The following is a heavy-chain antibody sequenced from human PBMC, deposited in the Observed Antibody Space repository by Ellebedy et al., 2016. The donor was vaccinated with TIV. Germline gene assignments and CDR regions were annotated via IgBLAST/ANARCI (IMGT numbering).Heavy chain of an antibody. J-gene: IGHJ4*02. V-gene: IGHV4-59*01. CDR3: ARDGVEDYFDY. D-gene: IGHD3-10*01. CDR1: AVSISDYY. Sequence: MPGGSLRLSCSVSAVSISDYYWSWIRQPPGQGLEWIGYVYHTGINNYYPSLRSRVTLALDTPKNEFSLKLSSVTTADTAIYYCARDGVEDYFDYWGQGPLVTVSS. CDR2: VYHTGIN.